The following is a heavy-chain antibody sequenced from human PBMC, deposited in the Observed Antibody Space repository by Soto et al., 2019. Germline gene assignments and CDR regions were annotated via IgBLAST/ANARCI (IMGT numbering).Heavy chain of an antibody. CDR2: IIPIFGTA. V-gene: IGHV1-69*13. J-gene: IGHJ5*02. Sequence: GASVKVSCKASGGTFSSYAISWVRQAPGQGLEWMGGIIPIFGTANYAQKFQGRVTITADESTSTAYMELSSLRSEDTAVYYCARVIPDITMIVAMGWFDPWGQGTLVTVSS. CDR1: GGTFSSYA. D-gene: IGHD3-22*01. CDR3: ARVIPDITMIVAMGWFDP.